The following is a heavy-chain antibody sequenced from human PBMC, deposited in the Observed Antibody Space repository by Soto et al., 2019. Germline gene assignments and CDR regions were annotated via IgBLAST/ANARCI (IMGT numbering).Heavy chain of an antibody. D-gene: IGHD4-17*01. CDR1: GCTFSSYT. Sequence: QVQLVQSGAEVKKPGASVKVSCKASGCTFSSYTISWVRQAPGQGLEWMGRIIPILGIANYVQTVKGRVTITADKATSTVYMELSSLRSEDTAVYYCASGGYGDYVTAFHIWGQGTMVTVSS. CDR3: ASGGYGDYVTAFHI. V-gene: IGHV1-69*02. CDR2: IIPILGIA. J-gene: IGHJ3*02.